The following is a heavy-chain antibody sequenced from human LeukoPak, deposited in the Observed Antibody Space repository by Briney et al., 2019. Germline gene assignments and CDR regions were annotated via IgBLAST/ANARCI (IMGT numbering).Heavy chain of an antibody. Sequence: SVKVSCKASGGTFSSYAISWVRQAPGQGLEWMGGIIPIFGTANYAQKFQGRVTITADESTSTAYMELSSLRSEDTAVYYCARGRIAAAVRFYYYYGMDVRGQGTTVTVSS. J-gene: IGHJ6*02. CDR2: IIPIFGTA. V-gene: IGHV1-69*13. CDR1: GGTFSSYA. D-gene: IGHD6-13*01. CDR3: ARGRIAAAVRFYYYYGMDV.